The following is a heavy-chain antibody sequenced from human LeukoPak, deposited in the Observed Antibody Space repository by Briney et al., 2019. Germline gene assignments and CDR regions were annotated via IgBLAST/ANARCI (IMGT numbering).Heavy chain of an antibody. CDR3: ARTSSNCGGDCYALRS. CDR1: GGSISSYY. V-gene: IGHV4-59*01. D-gene: IGHD2-21*02. J-gene: IGHJ5*02. Sequence: PSETLSLTCTVSGGSISSYYWSWIRQPPGKGLEWIGNIYYSGRTNYNPSLKSRVTISVDMSKNHFSLKLSSVTAADTAVYYCARTSSNCGGDCYALRSWGQGTLVTVSP. CDR2: IYYSGRT.